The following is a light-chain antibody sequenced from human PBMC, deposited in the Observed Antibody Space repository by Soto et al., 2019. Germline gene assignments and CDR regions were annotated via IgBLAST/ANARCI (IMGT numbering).Light chain of an antibody. V-gene: IGLV2-11*01. Sequence: QSALTQPRSVSGSRGQSVTISCTGTSSDVGGNNYVSWYQQHLGKAPKLMIYDVSKRPSGVPDRFSGSKSGNTASLTISGLQAEDEADYSCCSYAGSYPVVFGGGTKLTVL. CDR1: SSDVGGNNY. J-gene: IGLJ2*01. CDR2: DVS. CDR3: CSYAGSYPVV.